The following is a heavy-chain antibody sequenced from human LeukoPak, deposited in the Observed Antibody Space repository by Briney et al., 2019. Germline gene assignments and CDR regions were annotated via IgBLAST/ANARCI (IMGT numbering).Heavy chain of an antibody. CDR1: GFTFSSYT. CDR2: INDDGGLT. Sequence: GGSLRLSCAASGFTFSSYTMHWVRQAPGKGLEYVSTINDDGGLTYYADSVKGRFTISRDNSKNTLYLQMNNLRPEDTAVYHCLKGGWATIGPPKDWGQGTLVSVSS. V-gene: IGHV3-64D*08. D-gene: IGHD5-24*01. CDR3: LKGGWATIGPPKD. J-gene: IGHJ4*02.